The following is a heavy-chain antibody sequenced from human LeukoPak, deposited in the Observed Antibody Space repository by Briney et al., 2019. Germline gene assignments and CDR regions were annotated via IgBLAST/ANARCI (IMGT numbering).Heavy chain of an antibody. V-gene: IGHV3-21*01. CDR1: GFTFSSYS. Sequence: PGGSLRLSCAASGFTFSSYSMNWVRQAPGKGLEWVSSISSSSSYIYYADSVKGRFTISRDNAKNSLYLQMNSLRAEDTAVYYCAKGGSGWYPGFDYWGQGILVTVSS. J-gene: IGHJ4*02. CDR2: ISSSSSYI. CDR3: AKGGSGWYPGFDY. D-gene: IGHD6-19*01.